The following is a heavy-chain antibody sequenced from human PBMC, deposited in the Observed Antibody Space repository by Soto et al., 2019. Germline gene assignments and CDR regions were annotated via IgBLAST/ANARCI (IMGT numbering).Heavy chain of an antibody. D-gene: IGHD2-2*01. V-gene: IGHV1-2*04. CDR1: GYTFTGYY. CDR3: AREGCSSTSCQHYYYYYYGMDV. J-gene: IGHJ6*02. Sequence: QVQLVQSGAEVKKPGASVKVSCKASGYTFTGYYMHWVRQAPGQGLEWMGWINPNSGGTNYAQKFQGWVTMTRDTPISTAYMELSRLRSDDTAVYYCAREGCSSTSCQHYYYYYYGMDVWGQGTTVTVSS. CDR2: INPNSGGT.